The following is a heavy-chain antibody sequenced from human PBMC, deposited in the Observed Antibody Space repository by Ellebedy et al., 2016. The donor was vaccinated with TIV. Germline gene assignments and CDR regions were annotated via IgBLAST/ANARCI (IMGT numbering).Heavy chain of an antibody. Sequence: MPGGSLRLSCIVSGDSTSSGSYYWGWIRQSPGKGLVWIGNMYYTGSGYYNPSLASRVTISVDTSKNQFSLKLTSVTAADTAVYYCARLLRRFGAVDPWGQGTLVTVSS. V-gene: IGHV4-39*01. CDR3: ARLLRRFGAVDP. CDR2: MYYTGSG. D-gene: IGHD3-10*01. CDR1: GDSTSSGSYY. J-gene: IGHJ5*02.